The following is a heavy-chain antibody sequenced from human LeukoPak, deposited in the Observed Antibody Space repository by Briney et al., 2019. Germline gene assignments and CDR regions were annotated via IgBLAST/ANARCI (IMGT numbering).Heavy chain of an antibody. J-gene: IGHJ4*02. CDR2: ISYDGSNK. Sequence: GGSLRLSCAASGFTFSSYAMHWVRQAPGKGLEWVAVISYDGSNKYYADSVKGRFTISRDNSKNTLYLQMNSLRAEDTAVYYCARGAWTAYYFDYWGQGTLVTVSS. CDR1: GFTFSSYA. V-gene: IGHV3-30-3*01. D-gene: IGHD3/OR15-3a*01. CDR3: ARGAWTAYYFDY.